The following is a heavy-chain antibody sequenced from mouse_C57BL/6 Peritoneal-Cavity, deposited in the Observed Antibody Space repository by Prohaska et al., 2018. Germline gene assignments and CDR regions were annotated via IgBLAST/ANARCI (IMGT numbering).Heavy chain of an antibody. CDR3: MRYGNYWYFDV. V-gene: IGHV11-2*01. D-gene: IGHD2-1*01. Sequence: EVQLLETGGGLVQPGGSRGLSCEGSGFTFSGFWMSWVRQTTGKTLEWIGDINSDGSAINYAPSRKDRFTIFRDNDKSTLYLQMSNVRSEDTATYFCMRYGNYWYFDVWGTGTTVTVSS. CDR1: GFTFSGFW. J-gene: IGHJ1*03. CDR2: INSDGSAI.